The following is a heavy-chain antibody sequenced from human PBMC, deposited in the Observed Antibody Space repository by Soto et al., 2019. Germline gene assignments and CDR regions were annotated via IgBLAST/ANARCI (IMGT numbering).Heavy chain of an antibody. CDR3: ARGLLHWFGELSRRGGYYYYMDV. J-gene: IGHJ6*03. CDR1: GGSFSGYY. Sequence: QVQLQQWGAGLLKPSETLSLTCAVYGGSFSGYYWSWIRQPPGKGLEWIGEINDSGSSNYNPSLKSRVTISVDTPKNQFSLKLSSVTAADTAVYYCARGLLHWFGELSRRGGYYYYMDVWGKGTMVTVSS. V-gene: IGHV4-34*01. D-gene: IGHD3-10*01. CDR2: INDSGSS.